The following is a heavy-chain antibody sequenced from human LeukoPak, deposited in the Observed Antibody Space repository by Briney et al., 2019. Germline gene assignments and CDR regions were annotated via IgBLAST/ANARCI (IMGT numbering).Heavy chain of an antibody. V-gene: IGHV3-30*03. Sequence: PGGSLRLSCAASGLTFSSYGMHWVRQVPGKGLEWVASISYDGANIYYADSVRGRFTISRDNSKSTLYLQMNSLRAADTAVYYCARLTLTYYYDNSLGYWGLGTLVTVSS. CDR1: GLTFSSYG. D-gene: IGHD3-22*01. J-gene: IGHJ4*02. CDR2: ISYDGANI. CDR3: ARLTLTYYYDNSLGY.